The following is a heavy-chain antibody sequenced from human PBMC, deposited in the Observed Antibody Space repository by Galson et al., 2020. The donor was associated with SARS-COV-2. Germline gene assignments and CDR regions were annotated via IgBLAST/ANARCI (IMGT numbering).Heavy chain of an antibody. V-gene: IGHV1-3*01. D-gene: IGHD3-3*01. CDR3: ARGGEYYDFWSGYYEGYMGV. J-gene: IGHJ6*03. CDR2: INAGNGNT. Sequence: ASVKVSCKASGYTFTSYAMHWVRQAPGQRLEWMGWINAGNGNTKYSQKFQGRVTITRDTSASTAYMELSSLRSEDTAVYYCARGGEYYDFWSGYYEGYMGVWGKGTTVTGSS. CDR1: GYTFTSYA.